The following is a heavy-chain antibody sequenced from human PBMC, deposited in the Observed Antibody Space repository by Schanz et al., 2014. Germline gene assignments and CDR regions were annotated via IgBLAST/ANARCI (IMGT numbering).Heavy chain of an antibody. CDR3: VKDLQRELLRDDHYYGMDV. V-gene: IGHV3-30*02. D-gene: IGHD1-26*01. CDR2: IRNDGINQ. Sequence: QVQLVESGGCVVQPGGSLRLSCAASGFTFSSYGMHWVRQAPGKGLEWVTFIRNDGINQYYADSVKGRFTISRDNSKNTLYLQMNSLRAEDTAVYYCVKDLQRELLRDDHYYGMDVWGQGTTVTVSS. J-gene: IGHJ6*02. CDR1: GFTFSSYG.